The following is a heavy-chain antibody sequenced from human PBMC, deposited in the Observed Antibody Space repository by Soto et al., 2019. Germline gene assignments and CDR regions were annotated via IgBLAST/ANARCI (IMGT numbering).Heavy chain of an antibody. CDR1: GGSISSSSYY. CDR2: IYYSGNT. V-gene: IGHV4-39*01. CDR3: ARQAQDDYDEGGWFDL. J-gene: IGHJ5*02. D-gene: IGHD4-17*01. Sequence: QLQLQESGPGLVKPSETLSLTCTVSGGSISSSSYYWGWIRQPPGKGLEWIGSIYYSGNTYYNPSLKSRVTISVDTSKNQFSLKLSSVTAADTAVFYCARQAQDDYDEGGWFDLWGQGTLVTVSS.